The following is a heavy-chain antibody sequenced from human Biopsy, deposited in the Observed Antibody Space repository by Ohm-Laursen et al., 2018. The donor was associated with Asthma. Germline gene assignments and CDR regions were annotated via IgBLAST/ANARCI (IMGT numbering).Heavy chain of an antibody. CDR1: GFTFGDYW. D-gene: IGHD3-3*01. CDR2: IKHDGSEK. J-gene: IGHJ1*01. CDR3: ARTFHFWSPYHAEHYQL. Sequence: SLRLSCTASGFTFGDYWMSWVRQVPGKGLEWVANIKHDGSEKNHADSLKGRFTISRDNAKNLPFLQMNSLRAGDTAVYYCARTFHFWSPYHAEHYQLWGQGTLVTVSS. V-gene: IGHV3-7*01.